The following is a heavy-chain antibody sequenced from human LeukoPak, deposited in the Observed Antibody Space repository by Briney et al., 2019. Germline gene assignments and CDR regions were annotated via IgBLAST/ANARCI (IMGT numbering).Heavy chain of an antibody. CDR2: IRYDGSNK. V-gene: IGHV3-30*02. J-gene: IGHJ4*02. CDR1: GFTFSSYS. CDR3: AKDIVFYCSSTSCSTYLDY. Sequence: PGGSLRLSCAASGFTFSSYSMHWVRQAPGKGLEWVAFIRYDGSNKYYADSVKGRFTISRDNSKNTLYLQMNSLRAEDTAVYYCAKDIVFYCSSTSCSTYLDYWGQGTLVTVSS. D-gene: IGHD2-2*02.